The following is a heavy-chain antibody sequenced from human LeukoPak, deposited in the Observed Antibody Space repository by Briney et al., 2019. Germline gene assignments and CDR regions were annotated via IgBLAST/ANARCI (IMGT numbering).Heavy chain of an antibody. V-gene: IGHV3-30*18. D-gene: IGHD3-22*01. J-gene: IGHJ6*02. CDR1: GFTFSSYG. Sequence: GGSLRLSCAASGFTFSSYGMHWVRQAPGKGLEWVAVISYDGSNKYYADSVKGRFTISRDNSKNTLYLQMNSLRAEDTAVYYCAKDGNYYDSSGYYFGYYYYYGMDVWGQGTTVTVSS. CDR2: ISYDGSNK. CDR3: AKDGNYYDSSGYYFGYYYYYGMDV.